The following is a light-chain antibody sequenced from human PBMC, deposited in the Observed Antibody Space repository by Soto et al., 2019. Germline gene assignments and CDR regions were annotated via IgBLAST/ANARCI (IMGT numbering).Light chain of an antibody. CDR2: DAS. CDR3: QQYHNFPPYT. CDR1: QSVSSN. V-gene: IGKV3-15*01. J-gene: IGKJ2*01. Sequence: EIVLTQSPATLSVSPGERATFSCRASQSVSSNLAWYQKKPGQAHRLLIYDASTRATGIPARFSGSGSGTEFTLTISSLQSEDFALYYCQQYHNFPPYTFGQGTKLEIK.